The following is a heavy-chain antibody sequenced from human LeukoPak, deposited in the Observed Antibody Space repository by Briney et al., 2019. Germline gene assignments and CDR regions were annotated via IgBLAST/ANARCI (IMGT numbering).Heavy chain of an antibody. CDR1: GITLSNYG. CDR2: LSGSGGGT. CDR3: AKRGVVIRVFLVGFHKEAYYFDS. J-gene: IGHJ4*03. Sequence: HPGGSLRLSCAVSGITLSNYGMSWVRQAPGKGLEWVAGLSGSGGGTNYAHAVQGRFTISRDNPKKTLYLQMNSLRAEDTAVYFCAKRGVVIRVFLVGFHKEAYYFDSWGQGTTVTVSS. D-gene: IGHD3-10*01. V-gene: IGHV3-23*01.